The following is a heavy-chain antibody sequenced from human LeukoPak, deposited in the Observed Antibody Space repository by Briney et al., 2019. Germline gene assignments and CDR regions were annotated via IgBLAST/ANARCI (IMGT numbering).Heavy chain of an antibody. Sequence: PSETLSLTCTVSGGSISSGDYYWSWIRQPPGKGLEWIGYTYYSGSTYYNPSLKSRVTISVDTSKNQFSLKLGSVTAADTAVYYCAREGMGANDYWGQGTLVTVSS. CDR1: GGSISSGDYY. V-gene: IGHV4-30-4*01. CDR2: TYYSGST. J-gene: IGHJ4*02. CDR3: AREGMGANDY. D-gene: IGHD1-26*01.